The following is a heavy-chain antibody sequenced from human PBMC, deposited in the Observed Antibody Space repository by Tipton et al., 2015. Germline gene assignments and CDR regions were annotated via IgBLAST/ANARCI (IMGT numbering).Heavy chain of an antibody. CDR1: GYSFTTYW. D-gene: IGHD1-26*01. V-gene: IGHV5-51*01. Sequence: QSGPEVKKPGESLKISCKASGYSFTTYWIAWVRQMPGKGLEWMGIIYPDDSDTRYSPSFRGQVTISADRSINTAYLEWSSLKASDTAMYYCARLDSGSYGYWGQGTLVTVSS. J-gene: IGHJ4*02. CDR3: ARLDSGSYGY. CDR2: IYPDDSDT.